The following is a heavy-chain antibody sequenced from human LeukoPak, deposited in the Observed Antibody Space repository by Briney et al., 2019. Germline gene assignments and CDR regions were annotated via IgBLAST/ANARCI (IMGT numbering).Heavy chain of an antibody. CDR1: GGSFSGYY. V-gene: IGHV4-34*01. CDR3: ARKRLRVRYFDY. Sequence: SETLSLTCAVYGGSFSGYYWSSIRQPPVKGLEWIGEINHSGSTNYNPSLKSRVTISVDTSKNQFSLKLSSVTAADTAVHYCARKRLRVRYFDYWGQGTLVTVSS. CDR2: INHSGST. D-gene: IGHD3-16*01. J-gene: IGHJ4*02.